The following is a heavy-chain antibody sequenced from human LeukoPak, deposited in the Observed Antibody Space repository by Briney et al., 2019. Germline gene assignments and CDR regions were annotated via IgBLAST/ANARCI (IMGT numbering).Heavy chain of an antibody. Sequence: SETLSLTCTVSGGSISGYCWTWIRQPPGKGLEWIGFIYTSGSTNYNPSLKSRVTISVDTSKNQFSLKLSSVTAADTAVYYCARGRGGYLNWGIFDYWGQGTLVTVSS. J-gene: IGHJ4*02. CDR1: GGSISGYC. V-gene: IGHV4-4*08. CDR3: ARGRGGYLNWGIFDY. D-gene: IGHD3-16*01. CDR2: IYTSGST.